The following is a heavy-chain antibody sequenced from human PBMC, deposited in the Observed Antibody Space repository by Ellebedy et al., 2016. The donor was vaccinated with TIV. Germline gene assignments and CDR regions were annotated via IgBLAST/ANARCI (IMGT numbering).Heavy chain of an antibody. D-gene: IGHD3-3*01. V-gene: IGHV3-30*03. J-gene: IGHJ5*02. CDR2: ISYDGSNK. CDR3: VFFGFGVVDNWFDP. Sequence: GESLKISXAASGFTFSSYGMHWVRQAPGKGLEWVAVISYDGSNKYYADSVKGRFTISRDNSKNTLYLQMNSLRAEDTAVYYCVFFGFGVVDNWFDPWGQGTLVTVSS. CDR1: GFTFSSYG.